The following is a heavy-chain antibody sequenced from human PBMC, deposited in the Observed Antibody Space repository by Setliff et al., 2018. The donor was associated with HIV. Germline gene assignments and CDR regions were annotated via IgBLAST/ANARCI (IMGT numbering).Heavy chain of an antibody. D-gene: IGHD3-3*01. CDR2: IIPILGIA. Sequence: SVKVSCKASGGTFSSYAISWVRQAPGQGLEWMGGIIPILGIANYAQKLQGRVTITTDESTSTAYMELSSLRSEDTAVYYCARGSYYNFWSGYNWFDPWGQGTLVTVSS. V-gene: IGHV1-69*10. CDR3: ARGSYYNFWSGYNWFDP. CDR1: GGTFSSYA. J-gene: IGHJ5*02.